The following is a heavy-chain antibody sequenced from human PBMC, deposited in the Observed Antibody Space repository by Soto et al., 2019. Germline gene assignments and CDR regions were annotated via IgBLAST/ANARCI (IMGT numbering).Heavy chain of an antibody. J-gene: IGHJ5*02. CDR3: AGDQGVAAAGITWFHP. Sequence: QVQLQASGPVLVTPSETLSLTCTVSGASMNSYHWSWIRQPAGKGLEWIGHIHSSGSTKYNPSLKSRVTMSLDTPKNQFSLSLMSLPAADTAVYYCAGDQGVAAAGITWFHPWGQGSLVTFSS. CDR1: GASMNSYH. D-gene: IGHD6-13*01. V-gene: IGHV4-4*07. CDR2: IHSSGST.